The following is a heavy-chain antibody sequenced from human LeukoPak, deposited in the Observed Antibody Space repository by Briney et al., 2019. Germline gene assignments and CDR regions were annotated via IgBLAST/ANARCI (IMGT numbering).Heavy chain of an antibody. CDR1: GGTFSSYA. CDR2: IIPIFGTA. Sequence: SVTVSCKASGGTFSSYAIGWVRQAPGRGLEWMGGIIPIFGTANYAQKFQGRVTITADKSTSTAYMELSSLRSEDTAVYYCARVVAVAGTPGSWFDPWGQGTLVTVSS. CDR3: ARVVAVAGTPGSWFDP. J-gene: IGHJ5*02. D-gene: IGHD6-19*01. V-gene: IGHV1-69*06.